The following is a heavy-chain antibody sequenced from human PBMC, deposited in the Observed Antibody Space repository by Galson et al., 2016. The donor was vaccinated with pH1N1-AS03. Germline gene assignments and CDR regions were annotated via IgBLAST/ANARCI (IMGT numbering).Heavy chain of an antibody. V-gene: IGHV4-34*12. J-gene: IGHJ4*02. CDR3: ARRPTGIDY. CDR1: RGSFGGAY. D-gene: IGHD3-10*01. Sequence: ETLSLTCTVSRGSFGGAYWTWIRQPPGKGLEWIGEIIIGRGLPPTYTPSLKRRVTISIDTSRGELSLKLRSVTAADTGVYYCARRPTGIDYWGQGTLVTVSS. CDR2: IIIGRGLPP.